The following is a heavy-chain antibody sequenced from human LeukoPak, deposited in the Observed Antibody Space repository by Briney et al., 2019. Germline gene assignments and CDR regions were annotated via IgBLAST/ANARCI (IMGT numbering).Heavy chain of an antibody. J-gene: IGHJ4*02. D-gene: IGHD1-14*01. CDR2: ISSSGSTM. V-gene: IGHV3-48*03. Sequence: GGSLRLSCAASGFTFSSYEMTWVRQAPGRGLEWVSYISSSGSTMYYADSVKGRFTISRDSAKNSLYLQMNSLRAEDTAVYYCARDLTNYFDYWGQGTLVTVSS. CDR3: ARDLTNYFDY. CDR1: GFTFSSYE.